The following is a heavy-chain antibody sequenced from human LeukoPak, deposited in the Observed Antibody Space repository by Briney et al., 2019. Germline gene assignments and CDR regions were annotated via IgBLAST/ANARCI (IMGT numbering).Heavy chain of an antibody. V-gene: IGHV4-38-2*02. J-gene: IGHJ4*02. Sequence: ASETLSLTCTVSGYSISSGYYWGWIRQPPGKGLEWIGSIYHSGSTYYNPSLKSRVTISVDTSKNQFSLKLSSVTAADTAVYYCARDRGSWLFDYWGQGTLVTVSS. CDR2: IYHSGST. D-gene: IGHD6-13*01. CDR1: GYSISSGYY. CDR3: ARDRGSWLFDY.